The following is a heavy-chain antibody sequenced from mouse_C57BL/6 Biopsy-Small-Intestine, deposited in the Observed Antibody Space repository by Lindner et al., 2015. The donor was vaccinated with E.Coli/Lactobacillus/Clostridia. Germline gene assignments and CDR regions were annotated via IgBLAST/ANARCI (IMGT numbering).Heavy chain of an antibody. V-gene: IGHV5-6*01. CDR1: GFTFSSYG. J-gene: IGHJ4*01. Sequence: VQLQESGGDLVKPGGSLKLSCAASGFTFSSYGMSWVRQTPDKRLEWVATISSGGSYTYYPDSVKGRFTISRDNAKNTLYLQMSSLKSEDTAMYYCARQYYGNSSDYWGQGTSVTVSS. CDR2: ISSGGSYT. D-gene: IGHD2-1*01. CDR3: ARQYYGNSSDY.